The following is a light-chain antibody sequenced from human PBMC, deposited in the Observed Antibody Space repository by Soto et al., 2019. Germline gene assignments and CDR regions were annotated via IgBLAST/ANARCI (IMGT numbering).Light chain of an antibody. CDR3: QQYNNWPQT. J-gene: IGKJ1*01. CDR2: DAS. Sequence: ETIMPQSPGTRSGSLGERSTLSCRASQSLRSSLAWYQQKPGQAPRLLIYDASTRATGIPARFSGSGSGTDFTLTISGLQSEDFAVYYCQQYNNWPQTFGQGTKVDIK. V-gene: IGKV3-15*01. CDR1: QSLRSS.